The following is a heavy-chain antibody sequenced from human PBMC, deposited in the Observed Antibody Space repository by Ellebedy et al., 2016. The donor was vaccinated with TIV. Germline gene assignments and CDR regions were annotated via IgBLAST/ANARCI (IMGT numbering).Heavy chain of an antibody. CDR2: ISGSGGST. CDR3: AKVMTTVYFDY. Sequence: GESLKISCAASGFTFSSYAMSWVRQAPGKGLEWVSAISGSGGSTYYADSVKGRFTISRDNSKNTLYLQMNSLRAEDTAVYYCAKVMTTVYFDYWGQGTLVTVSS. CDR1: GFTFSSYA. D-gene: IGHD4-17*01. J-gene: IGHJ4*02. V-gene: IGHV3-23*01.